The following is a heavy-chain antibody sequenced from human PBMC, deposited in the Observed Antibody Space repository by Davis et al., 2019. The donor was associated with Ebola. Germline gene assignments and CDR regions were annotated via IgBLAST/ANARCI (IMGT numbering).Heavy chain of an antibody. D-gene: IGHD2-21*01. Sequence: GGSLRLSCAASGFTFDDYGMSWVRQAPGKGLEWVAVISYDGSNKYYADSVKGRFTISRDNSKNTLYLQMNSLRAEDTAVYYCARATHMDYWGQGTLVTVSS. CDR2: ISYDGSNK. CDR1: GFTFDDYG. CDR3: ARATHMDY. V-gene: IGHV3-30*03. J-gene: IGHJ4*02.